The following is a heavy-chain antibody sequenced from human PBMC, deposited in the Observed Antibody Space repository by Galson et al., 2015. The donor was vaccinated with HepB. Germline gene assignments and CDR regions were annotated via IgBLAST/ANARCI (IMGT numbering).Heavy chain of an antibody. Sequence: NGNTKYSQKFQGRVTITRDTSASTAYTELSSLRSEDTAVYYCAREIVHYYGSGSGMDVWGQGTTVTVSS. D-gene: IGHD3-10*01. CDR3: AREIVHYYGSGSGMDV. V-gene: IGHV1-3*01. J-gene: IGHJ6*02. CDR2: NGNT.